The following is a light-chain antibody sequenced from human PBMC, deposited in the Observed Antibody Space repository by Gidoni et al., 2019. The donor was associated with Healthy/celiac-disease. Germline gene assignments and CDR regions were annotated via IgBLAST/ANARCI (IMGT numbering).Light chain of an antibody. CDR3: QQSYSTPT. V-gene: IGKV1-39*01. CDR2: SAS. CDR1: QSISSY. J-gene: IGKJ1*01. Sequence: DIQMTQSPSSLSASVGDRVTITCRASQSISSYLNWYQQKPGKAPKLLIYSASSLQRGVPSRFSGSGSGTDFTLTISSLQPEDFATYYCQQSYSTPTFGQGPKVEIK.